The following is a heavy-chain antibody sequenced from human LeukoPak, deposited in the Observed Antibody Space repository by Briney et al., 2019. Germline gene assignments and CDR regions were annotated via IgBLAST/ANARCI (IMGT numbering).Heavy chain of an antibody. Sequence: GESLKSSCKGSGYSFTSYWIGWVRQMPGKGLEWMGVIYPGDSDTRDSPSFQGQVTISADKSISTAYLQWSSLKVSDSAMYYCARQWLVEENWFDPWGQGTLVTVSS. CDR3: ARQWLVEENWFDP. J-gene: IGHJ5*02. V-gene: IGHV5-51*01. CDR1: GYSFTSYW. CDR2: IYPGDSDT. D-gene: IGHD6-19*01.